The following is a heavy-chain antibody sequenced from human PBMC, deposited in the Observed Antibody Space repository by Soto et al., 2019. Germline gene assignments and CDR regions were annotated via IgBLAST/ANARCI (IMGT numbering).Heavy chain of an antibody. Sequence: PSETLSLTCTVSGGSISSGDYYWSWIRQPPGKGLEWIGYIYYSGRTYYNPSLKSRVTISVDTSKNQFSLKLSSVTAADTAVYYCARDQGSSSWQQWTPYYYGMDVWGQGTTVTVSS. D-gene: IGHD6-13*01. J-gene: IGHJ6*02. CDR1: GGSISSGDYY. CDR3: ARDQGSSSWQQWTPYYYGMDV. V-gene: IGHV4-30-4*01. CDR2: IYYSGRT.